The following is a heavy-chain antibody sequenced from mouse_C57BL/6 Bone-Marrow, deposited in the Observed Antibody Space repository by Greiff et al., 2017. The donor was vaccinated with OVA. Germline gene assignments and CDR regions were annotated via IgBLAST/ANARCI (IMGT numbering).Heavy chain of an antibody. Sequence: EVKLVESGGGLVQSRASLKLSCESNAYEFPSHQSSWVRKTPEKRLELVAALHSDGGSTYYPATMERRVIISRDDTKKHLYLQVSSLRSEDTALYYCARQSGYYWYYDFGGAGTSITV. J-gene: IGHJ1*01. CDR3: ARQSGYYWYYDF. D-gene: IGHD1-3*01. CDR2: LHSDGGST. CDR1: AYEFPSHQ. V-gene: IGHV5-2*01.